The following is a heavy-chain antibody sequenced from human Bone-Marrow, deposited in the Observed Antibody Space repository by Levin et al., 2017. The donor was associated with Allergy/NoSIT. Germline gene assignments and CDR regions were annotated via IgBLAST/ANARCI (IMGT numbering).Heavy chain of an antibody. CDR3: ARVRMRSYDFWSDHYSGEKDDAFDI. Sequence: GESLKISCQSSGYTFTGYYIHWVRQAPGQGLEWMGWINPSIGATRSLQKYQDRVTMTRDTSISTAYMELTGLRSDDTAVYYCARVRMRSYDFWSDHYSGEKDDAFDIWGQGTMVTVSS. V-gene: IGHV1-2*02. CDR2: INPSIGAT. CDR1: GYTFTGYY. J-gene: IGHJ3*02. D-gene: IGHD3-3*01.